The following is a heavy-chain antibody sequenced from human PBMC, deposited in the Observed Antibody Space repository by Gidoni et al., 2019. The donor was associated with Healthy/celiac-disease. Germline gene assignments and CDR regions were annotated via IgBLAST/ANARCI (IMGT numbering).Heavy chain of an antibody. J-gene: IGHJ4*02. V-gene: IGHV3-23*01. CDR2: ISGSGGST. CDR3: AKDWGPVLLWFYFDY. CDR1: GFTFSRYA. D-gene: IGHD3-10*01. Sequence: EVQLLESGGGLVQPGGSLRLSCAASGFTFSRYAMSWVRQAPGKGLGWVSAISGSGGSTYYADSVKGRFTISIDNSKNTLYLQMNSLRAEDTAVYYCAKDWGPVLLWFYFDYWGQGTLVTVSS.